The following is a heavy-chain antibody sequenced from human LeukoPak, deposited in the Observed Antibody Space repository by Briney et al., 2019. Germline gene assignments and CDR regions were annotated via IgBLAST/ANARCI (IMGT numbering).Heavy chain of an antibody. Sequence: SVKVSCKASGGTFSGYTISWVRQAPGQGLEWMGRIIPILGIANYAQKFQGRVTITADKSTSTAYMELSSLRSEDTAVYYCARDYGVPAASDRFDPWGQGTLVTVSS. CDR1: GGTFSGYT. J-gene: IGHJ5*02. V-gene: IGHV1-69*04. CDR3: ARDYGVPAASDRFDP. CDR2: IIPILGIA. D-gene: IGHD2-2*01.